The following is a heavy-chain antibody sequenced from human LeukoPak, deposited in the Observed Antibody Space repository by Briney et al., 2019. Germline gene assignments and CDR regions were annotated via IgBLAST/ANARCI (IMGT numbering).Heavy chain of an antibody. CDR2: ISAGGDAT. J-gene: IGHJ4*02. CDR1: GFTFSTYA. V-gene: IGHV3-23*01. CDR3: ARGRAVTGSTVIDY. D-gene: IGHD6-19*01. Sequence: GGSLRLSCAASGFTFSTYAMSWVRQAPGKGLEWVCAISAGGDATFYADSVKGRFTISRDNSKNTLYLQMNSLRPEDTAVFHCARGRAVTGSTVIDYWGQGTLVTVSS.